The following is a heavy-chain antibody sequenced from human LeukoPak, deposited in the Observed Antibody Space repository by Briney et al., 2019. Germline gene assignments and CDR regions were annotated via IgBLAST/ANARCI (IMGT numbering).Heavy chain of an antibody. Sequence: SETLSLTCTVSGGSISSSSYYWGWIRQPPGKGLEWIGSSYYSGSTYYNPSLKSRVTISVDTSKNQFSLKLSSVTAADTAVYYCAGGGAGAYYVIRWFDPWGQGTLVTVSS. J-gene: IGHJ5*02. CDR2: SYYSGST. CDR1: GGSISSSSYY. D-gene: IGHD3-10*02. V-gene: IGHV4-39*07. CDR3: AGGGAGAYYVIRWFDP.